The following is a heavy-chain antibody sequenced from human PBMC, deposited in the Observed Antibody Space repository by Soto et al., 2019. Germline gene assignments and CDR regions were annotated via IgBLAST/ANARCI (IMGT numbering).Heavy chain of an antibody. CDR1: GFTFRSYS. CDR2: ITSSGTYK. Sequence: GGSLRLSCAASGFTFRSYSIHWVRQAPGKGLEWVSSITSSGTYKYYRDSVQGRFTISRDNAKNSLFLQMNNLRAEDTGVYYCARGMALSYFDYFGQGTLVTGSS. V-gene: IGHV3-21*01. J-gene: IGHJ4*02. CDR3: ARGMALSYFDY. D-gene: IGHD2-8*01.